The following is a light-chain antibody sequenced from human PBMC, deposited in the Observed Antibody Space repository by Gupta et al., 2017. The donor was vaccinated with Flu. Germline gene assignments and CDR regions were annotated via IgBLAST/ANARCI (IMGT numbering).Light chain of an antibody. V-gene: IGKV3D-15*01. Sequence: EIVMTQSPATLSVSPGERATLSCRASQSVSSNFAWYQQKPGQAPRLLISGASTRATGIPARFSGSGSGTEFTLTISSLQSEDFAVYYCQQYNNWPPLTFGGGTKVEIK. CDR3: QQYNNWPPLT. J-gene: IGKJ4*01. CDR2: GAS. CDR1: QSVSSN.